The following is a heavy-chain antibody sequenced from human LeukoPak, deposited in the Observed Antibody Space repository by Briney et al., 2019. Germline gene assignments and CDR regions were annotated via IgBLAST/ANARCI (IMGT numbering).Heavy chain of an antibody. D-gene: IGHD3-10*01. Sequence: PSETLSLTCTVSGGSISSSTYSWGWIRQPPGKGLEWIGSMYRSGRSYYNPSLKSRVTISVDTSKNQFSLNLSSVTAADTAVYYCARAVELLWFGELSQYYFDYWGQGTLITVSS. J-gene: IGHJ4*02. CDR2: MYRSGRS. CDR1: GGSISSSTYS. CDR3: ARAVELLWFGELSQYYFDY. V-gene: IGHV4-39*07.